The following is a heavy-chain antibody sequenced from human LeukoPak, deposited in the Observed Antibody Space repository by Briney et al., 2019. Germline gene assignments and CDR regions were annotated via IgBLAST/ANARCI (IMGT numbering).Heavy chain of an antibody. Sequence: ASVKVSCKASGYTFTNYGISWVRQAPGQGLEWMGWISAYCGYTHYAQKIQGRVTVTTEASTSTAYMELRSLTSYDTAVYYCARDAVSTTTAGGIDYWGQGTLVTVSS. CDR3: ARDAVSTTTAGGIDY. D-gene: IGHD5/OR15-5a*01. CDR2: ISAYCGYT. V-gene: IGHV1-18*01. J-gene: IGHJ4*02. CDR1: GYTFTNYG.